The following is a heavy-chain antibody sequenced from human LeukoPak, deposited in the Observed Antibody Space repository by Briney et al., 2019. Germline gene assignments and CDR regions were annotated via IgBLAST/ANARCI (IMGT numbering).Heavy chain of an antibody. V-gene: IGHV4-59*01. CDR3: ARTYGRQGWFDP. J-gene: IGHJ5*02. Sequence: SETLSLTCTVSGGSISTYYWSWIRQPPGKGLEWIGYIYYSGITNYNSSLKSRVTISVDTSKNQVSLRLSSLTAADTAVYYCARTYGRQGWFDPWGQGTLVTVSS. CDR2: IYYSGIT. CDR1: GGSISTYY. D-gene: IGHD4-17*01.